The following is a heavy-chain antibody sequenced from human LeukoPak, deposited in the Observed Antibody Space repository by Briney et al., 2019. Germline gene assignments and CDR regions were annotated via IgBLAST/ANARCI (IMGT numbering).Heavy chain of an antibody. V-gene: IGHV4-39*01. J-gene: IGHJ3*02. CDR2: IYYSGST. CDR3: ARVSTMNSGWNAFDI. CDR1: GGSISSSSYY. Sequence: SETLSLTCTVSGGSISSSSYYWGWIRQPPGKGLEWIGSIYYSGSTYYNASLKSRVTISVDRSKNQFSLKVTSVTAADTAVYYCARVSTMNSGWNAFDIWGQGTMVTVSS. D-gene: IGHD6-19*01.